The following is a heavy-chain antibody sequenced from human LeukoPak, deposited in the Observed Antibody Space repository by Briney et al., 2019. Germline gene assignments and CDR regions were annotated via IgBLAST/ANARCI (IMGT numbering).Heavy chain of an antibody. CDR1: GFTFSSYE. D-gene: IGHD3-3*01. CDR3: ARVKSGSYFGY. CDR2: ISSSGSTI. V-gene: IGHV3-48*03. J-gene: IGHJ4*02. Sequence: GGSLRLSCAASGFTFSSYEMNWVRQAPGKGLEWVSYISSSGSTIYYADSVKGRFTISRDNAKNSLYLQMNSLRAEDTAVYYCARVKSGSYFGYWGQGTLVTVSS.